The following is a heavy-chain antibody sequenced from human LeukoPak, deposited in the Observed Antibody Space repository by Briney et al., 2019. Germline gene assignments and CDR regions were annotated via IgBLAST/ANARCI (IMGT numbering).Heavy chain of an antibody. D-gene: IGHD2-15*01. J-gene: IGHJ4*02. CDR3: AREGGYCSGGSCYSSGEGGDY. V-gene: IGHV4-39*07. CDR1: GGSISSSSYY. Sequence: SETLSLTCTVSGGSISSSSYYWGWIRQPPGKGLEWIGSIYHSGSTYYNPSLKSRVTISVDTSKNQFSLKLSSVTAADTAVYYCAREGGYCSGGSCYSSGEGGDYWGQGTLVTVSS. CDR2: IYHSGST.